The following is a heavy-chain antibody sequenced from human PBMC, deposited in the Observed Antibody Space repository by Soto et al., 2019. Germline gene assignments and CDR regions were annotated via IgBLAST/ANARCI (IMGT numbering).Heavy chain of an antibody. J-gene: IGHJ6*02. CDR1: GGSISSGGYY. CDR2: IYYSGST. Sequence: QVQLQESGPGLVKPSQTLSLTCTVSGGSISSGGYYWSWIRQHPGKGLEWIGYIYYSGSTYYNPSPKSRVTISVDTSKNQFSLKLSSVTAADTAVYYCASASLSWRSWTGDYYYYGMDVWGQGTTVTVSS. CDR3: ASASLSWRSWTGDYYYYGMDV. V-gene: IGHV4-31*03. D-gene: IGHD6-13*01.